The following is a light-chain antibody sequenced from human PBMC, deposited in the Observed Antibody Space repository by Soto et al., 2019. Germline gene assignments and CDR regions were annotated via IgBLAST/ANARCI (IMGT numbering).Light chain of an antibody. CDR1: QSLLSSNGNNY. V-gene: IGKV2-28*01. CDR2: LGS. Sequence: DIVRTQSPLSLPVTPGEPASISCRSSQSLLSSNGNNYLDWYLQKPGQSPQVLIYLGSNRASGVPDRFSGSGSGTDFTLKISRVEAEDGGGYYCMQGLTTPLTFGGGTKVEIK. CDR3: MQGLTTPLT. J-gene: IGKJ4*01.